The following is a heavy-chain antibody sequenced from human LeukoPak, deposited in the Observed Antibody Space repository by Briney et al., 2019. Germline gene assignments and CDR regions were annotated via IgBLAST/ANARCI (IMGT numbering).Heavy chain of an antibody. CDR2: IYYSGST. CDR3: ARATMVRGVIPLN. J-gene: IGHJ4*02. D-gene: IGHD3-10*01. Sequence: PSETLSLTCTVSGGSISSSSYYWGWIRQPPGKGLEWIGSIYYSGSTNYNPSLTSRVTISVDTSKNQFSLKLSSVTAADTAVYYCARATMVRGVIPLNWGQGTLVTVSS. CDR1: GGSISSSSYY. V-gene: IGHV4-39*07.